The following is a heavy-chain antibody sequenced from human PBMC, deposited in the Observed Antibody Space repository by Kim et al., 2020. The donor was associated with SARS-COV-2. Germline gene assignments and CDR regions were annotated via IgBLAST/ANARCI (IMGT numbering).Heavy chain of an antibody. D-gene: IGHD6-19*01. V-gene: IGHV4-4*07. CDR2: IHISGKT. Sequence: SETLSLTCTVSGGSISNYYWTWIRQPPGKPLEWIGYIHISGKTNYNPSLNSRVTMSVDTSKNQFSLKLTSVTAADTALYFCARDDSGWYNGYFFYNGLDVGGPGTTATASS. J-gene: IGHJ6*02. CDR1: GGSISNYY. CDR3: ARDDSGWYNGYFFYNGLDV.